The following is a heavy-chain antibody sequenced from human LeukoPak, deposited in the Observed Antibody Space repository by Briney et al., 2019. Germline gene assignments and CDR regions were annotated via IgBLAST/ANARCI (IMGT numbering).Heavy chain of an antibody. CDR1: GFTFSSYW. V-gene: IGHV3-7*03. CDR2: IKKDGSEK. CDR3: AKDPPGKQQLERDFDY. Sequence: PGGSLRLSCAASGFTFSSYWMSWVRQAPGKGLEWVANIKKDGSEKYYVDSVKGRFTISRDNAKNSLYLQMNSLRAEDTAVYYCAKDPPGKQQLERDFDYWGQGTLVTVSS. J-gene: IGHJ4*02. D-gene: IGHD6-13*01.